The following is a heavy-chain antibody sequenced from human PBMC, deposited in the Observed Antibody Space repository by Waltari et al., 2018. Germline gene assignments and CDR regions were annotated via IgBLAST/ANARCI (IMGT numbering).Heavy chain of an antibody. V-gene: IGHV4-34*01. Sequence: QVQLQQWGAGLLKPSETLSLTCAVYGGSFRGYYWSWIRQPPGKGLEWIGEINHSGSTNYNPSLKSRVTISVDTSKNQFSLKLSSVTAADTAVYYCARKRLYNWNYVSYYYYGMDVWGQGTTVTVSS. D-gene: IGHD1-7*01. CDR2: INHSGST. CDR3: ARKRLYNWNYVSYYYYGMDV. J-gene: IGHJ6*02. CDR1: GGSFRGYY.